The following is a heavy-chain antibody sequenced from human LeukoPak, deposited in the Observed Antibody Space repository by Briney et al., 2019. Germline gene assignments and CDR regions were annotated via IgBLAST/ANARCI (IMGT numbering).Heavy chain of an antibody. D-gene: IGHD5-18*01. Sequence: ASVKVSCKASGYTFTGYYMHWVRQAPGKGLEWMGWINPNSGGTNYAQKFQGRVTMTRDTSISTAYMELSRLRSDDTAIYYCARWRIQLWSTLDYWGQGTLVTVSS. CDR3: ARWRIQLWSTLDY. J-gene: IGHJ4*02. CDR1: GYTFTGYY. CDR2: INPNSGGT. V-gene: IGHV1-2*02.